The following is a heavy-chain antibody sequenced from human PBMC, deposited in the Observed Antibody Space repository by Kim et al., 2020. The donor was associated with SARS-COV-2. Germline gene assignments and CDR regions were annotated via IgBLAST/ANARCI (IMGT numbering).Heavy chain of an antibody. V-gene: IGHV4-34*01. CDR2: INHSGST. CDR3: ATFGGYDFWSGYYFGGFDY. CDR1: GGSFSGYY. D-gene: IGHD3-3*01. Sequence: SETLSLTCAVYGGSFSGYYWSWIRQPPGKGLEWIGEINHSGSTNYNPSLKSRVTISVDTSKNQFSLKLSSVTAADTAVYYCATFGGYDFWSGYYFGGFDYWGQGTLVTVSS. J-gene: IGHJ4*02.